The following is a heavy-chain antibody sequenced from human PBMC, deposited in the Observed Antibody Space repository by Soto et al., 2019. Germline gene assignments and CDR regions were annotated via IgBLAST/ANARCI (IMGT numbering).Heavy chain of an antibody. Sequence: QVQLVQSGAEVKKPGSSVKVSCKASGGTFSSYSISWVRQAPGQGLEWMGGSIPIFRTANYAQKFLGRVTITADESTSTAYMELRSLRSEDTAVYYCARRGQHRKASYYYDMDVWGQGTTVTVSS. CDR3: ARRGQHRKASYYYDMDV. D-gene: IGHD6-13*01. CDR1: GGTFSSYS. J-gene: IGHJ6*01. V-gene: IGHV1-69*01. CDR2: SIPIFRTA.